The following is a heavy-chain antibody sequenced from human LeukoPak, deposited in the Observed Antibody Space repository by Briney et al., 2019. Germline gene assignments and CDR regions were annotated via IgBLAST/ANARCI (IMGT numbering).Heavy chain of an antibody. CDR2: INHSGST. CDR1: GGSFSGYY. J-gene: IGHJ6*03. CDR3: ARLLMVRGVITYYYYYYMDV. D-gene: IGHD3-10*01. V-gene: IGHV4-34*01. Sequence: SETLSLTCAVYGGSFSGYYWSWIRQPPGKGLEWIGEINHSGSTNYNPSLKSRVTISVDTSKNQFSLKLSSVTAADTAVYYCARLLMVRGVITYYYYYYMDVWGKGTTVTVSS.